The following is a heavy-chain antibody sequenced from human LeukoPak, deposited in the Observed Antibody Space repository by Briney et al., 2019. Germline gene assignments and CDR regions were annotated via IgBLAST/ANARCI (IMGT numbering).Heavy chain of an antibody. D-gene: IGHD6-19*01. Sequence: GGSLRLSCAASGFSFRSYWMHWVRQAPGKGLEWVSGFSGNGGSIYYADSVKGRFTISRDNSKNTLYLQMNSLRAEDTAVYYCAKRGSGWYDAFDYWGQGTLVTVSS. CDR2: FSGNGGSI. CDR3: AKRGSGWYDAFDY. J-gene: IGHJ4*02. V-gene: IGHV3-23*01. CDR1: GFSFRSYW.